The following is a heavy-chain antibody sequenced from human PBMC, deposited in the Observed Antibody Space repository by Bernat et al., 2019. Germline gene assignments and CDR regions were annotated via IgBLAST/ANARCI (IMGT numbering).Heavy chain of an antibody. Sequence: QVQLVESGGGVVQPGRSLRLSCAASGFTFSSYGMHWVRQAPGKGLEWVAVISYDGSNKYYADSVKGRFTISRDNSKNTLYLQMNSLRVEDTAVYYGAKDEQSGELVNYCYYGMDVWGQGTTVTVSS. J-gene: IGHJ6*02. D-gene: IGHD1-26*01. CDR3: AKDEQSGELVNYCYYGMDV. CDR2: ISYDGSNK. V-gene: IGHV3-30*18. CDR1: GFTFSSYG.